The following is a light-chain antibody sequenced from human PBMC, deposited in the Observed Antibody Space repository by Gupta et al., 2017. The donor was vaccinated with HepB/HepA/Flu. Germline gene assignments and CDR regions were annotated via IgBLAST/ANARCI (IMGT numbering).Light chain of an antibody. V-gene: IGLV1-44*01. CDR1: SSNIGKTT. CDR2: SNN. CDR3: AAWDDSLDGVV. J-gene: IGLJ3*02. Sequence: QSVLTQPPSASGTPGQTVTISCSGSSSNIGKTTVNWYQQFPGTAPKLLIYSNNQRPSGVPDRFSASKSGTSASLAISGLQSEDEADYYCAAWDDSLDGVVFGGGTSLAVL.